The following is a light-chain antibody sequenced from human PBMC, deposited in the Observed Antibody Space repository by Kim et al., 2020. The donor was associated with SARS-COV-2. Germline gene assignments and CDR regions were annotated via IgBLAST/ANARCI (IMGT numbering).Light chain of an antibody. J-gene: IGLJ2*01. V-gene: IGLV2-11*01. CDR2: DVS. CDR1: SSDVGGYNS. Sequence: QSALTQPRSVSGSPGQSVTISCTGTSSDVGGYNSVSWYQQHPGTAPKLMIYDVSKRPSGVPDRFSGSKSGNTASLIISGLQAEDEADYYCCSYVGSFSVLFGGGTQLTVL. CDR3: CSYVGSFSVL.